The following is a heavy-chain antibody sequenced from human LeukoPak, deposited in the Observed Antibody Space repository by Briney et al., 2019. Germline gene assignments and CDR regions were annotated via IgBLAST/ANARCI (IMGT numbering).Heavy chain of an antibody. J-gene: IGHJ4*02. Sequence: PGGSLRLSCAASGFTFSSYAMTWVRQAPGKGLEWVSGISGSGGSTYYADSVKGGFTISRDSSKNTLFLQMTSLRAEDTAVYYCAKYCSGGNCYSGLYWDQGTLVTVSS. V-gene: IGHV3-23*01. CDR1: GFTFSSYA. D-gene: IGHD2-15*01. CDR2: ISGSGGST. CDR3: AKYCSGGNCYSGLY.